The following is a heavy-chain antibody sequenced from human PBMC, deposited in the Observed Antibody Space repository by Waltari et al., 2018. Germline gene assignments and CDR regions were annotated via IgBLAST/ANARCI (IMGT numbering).Heavy chain of an antibody. CDR3: ATAGTKIGWYYVG. CDR2: FGPEDGET. CDR1: GYTLTELS. V-gene: IGHV1-24*01. J-gene: IGHJ4*02. Sequence: QVQLVQSGAEVKKPGASVKVSCKVSGYTLTELSMHWVRRVPGKELEWMGGFGPEDGETIYAPKSQGRGSMTEEKSKDTAYMELSSLSSEATAVYYCATAGTKIGWYYVGWGQGTLVPVSS. D-gene: IGHD6-19*01.